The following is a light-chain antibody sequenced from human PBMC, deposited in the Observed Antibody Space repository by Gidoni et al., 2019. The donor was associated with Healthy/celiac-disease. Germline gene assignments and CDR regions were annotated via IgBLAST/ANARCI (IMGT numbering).Light chain of an antibody. V-gene: IGKV1-33*01. Sequence: TQMTQSPSSLSASVGDRVTITCQASQDISNYLNWYQQKPGKAPKLLIYDASNLETGVPSRFSGSGSGTDFTFTISSLQPEDIATYYCQQYDNLPFTFGPXTKVDIK. J-gene: IGKJ3*01. CDR1: QDISNY. CDR2: DAS. CDR3: QQYDNLPFT.